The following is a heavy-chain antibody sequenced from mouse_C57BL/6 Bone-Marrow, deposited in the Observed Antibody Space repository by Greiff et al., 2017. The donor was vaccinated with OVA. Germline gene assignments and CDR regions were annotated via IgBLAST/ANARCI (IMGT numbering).Heavy chain of an antibody. Sequence: EVKLVESGPELVKPGASVKISCKASGYSFTDYNMNWVKQSNGKSLEWIGVINPNYGTTSYNQKFKGKATLTVDQSSSTAYMQLNSLTSEDSAVYYCARHDYGSSFWYFDVWGTGTTVTVSS. CDR1: GYSFTDYN. V-gene: IGHV1-39*01. CDR2: INPNYGTT. J-gene: IGHJ1*03. D-gene: IGHD1-1*01. CDR3: ARHDYGSSFWYFDV.